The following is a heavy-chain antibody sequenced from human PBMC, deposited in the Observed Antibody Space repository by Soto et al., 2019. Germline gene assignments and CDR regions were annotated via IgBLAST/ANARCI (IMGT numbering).Heavy chain of an antibody. D-gene: IGHD3-3*01. Sequence: GGSLRLSCAASGFTFSSYAMSWVRQAPGKGLKWVSAISGSGGSTYYADSVKGRFTISRDNSKNTLYLQMNSLRAEDTAVYYCAKDNTIFGVVIGAFDIWGQGTMVTVSS. CDR3: AKDNTIFGVVIGAFDI. V-gene: IGHV3-23*01. CDR2: ISGSGGST. CDR1: GFTFSSYA. J-gene: IGHJ3*02.